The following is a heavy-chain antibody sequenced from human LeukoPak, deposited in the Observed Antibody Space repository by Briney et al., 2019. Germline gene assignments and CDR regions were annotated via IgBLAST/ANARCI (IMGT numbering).Heavy chain of an antibody. CDR3: ARDCISGRPGDAFDI. J-gene: IGHJ3*02. D-gene: IGHD6-19*01. Sequence: GGSLRLSCAASGFTFSAYSMNWVRQAPGKGLEWVSVIYSGGSTYYADSVKGRFTISRDNSKNTLYLQMNSLRAEDTAVYYCARDCISGRPGDAFDIWGQGTMVTVSS. CDR2: IYSGGST. CDR1: GFTFSAYS. V-gene: IGHV3-53*01.